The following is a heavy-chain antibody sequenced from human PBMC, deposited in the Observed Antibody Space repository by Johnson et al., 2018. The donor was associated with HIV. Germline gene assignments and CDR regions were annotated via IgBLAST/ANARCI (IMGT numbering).Heavy chain of an antibody. J-gene: IGHJ3*02. CDR3: ARDGYYDVGSGYHAFHI. D-gene: IGHD3-22*01. CDR2: KYQDGSEK. Sequence: EQLVESGGGLVQPGGSLRLSCAASGFTFSSYCMTWVRQAPGKGLEWVAIKYQDGSEKYYLDSVKGRFTISRDNAKDSLYLQMNSLRAVDTAVYYCARDGYYDVGSGYHAFHIWGQGTMVTVSS. CDR1: GFTFSSYC. V-gene: IGHV3-7*01.